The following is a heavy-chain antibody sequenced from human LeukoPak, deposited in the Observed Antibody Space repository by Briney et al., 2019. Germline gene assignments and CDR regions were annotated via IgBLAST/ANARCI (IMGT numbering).Heavy chain of an antibody. Sequence: SETLSLTCTVSGGSLSSSSYYWSWIRQPPGKGLEWIGEINHSGSTNYNPSLKSRVTISVDTSKNQFSLKLSSVTAADTAVYYCARLGWGTTVTTRRFGYYYYYYMDVWGKGTTVTISS. J-gene: IGHJ6*03. V-gene: IGHV4-39*07. CDR2: INHSGST. CDR1: GGSLSSSSYY. CDR3: ARLGWGTTVTTRRFGYYYYYYMDV. D-gene: IGHD4-17*01.